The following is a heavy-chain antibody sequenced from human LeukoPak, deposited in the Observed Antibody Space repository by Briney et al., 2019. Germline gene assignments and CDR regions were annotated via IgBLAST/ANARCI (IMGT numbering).Heavy chain of an antibody. CDR2: ISSSSSTI. CDR1: GFTFSSYS. D-gene: IGHD4-23*01. Sequence: GGSLRLSCAASGFTFSSYSMNWVRQAPGKGLEWVSYISSSSSTIYYADSVKGRFTISRDNAKNSLFLQMNSLRAEDTAVYYCARGLRWGHYWGQGTLVTVSS. CDR3: ARGLRWGHY. J-gene: IGHJ4*02. V-gene: IGHV3-48*01.